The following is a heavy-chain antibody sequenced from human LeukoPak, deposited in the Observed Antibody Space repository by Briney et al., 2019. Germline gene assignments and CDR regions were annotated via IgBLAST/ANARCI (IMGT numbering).Heavy chain of an antibody. CDR3: ARGGVTIFGVATPTNWFDP. Sequence: ASVKVSCKASGYTFTSYGISWVRQAPGQGLEWMGWISAYNGNTNYAQTLQGRVTMTTDTSTSTAYMELRSLRSDDTAVYYCARGGVTIFGVATPTNWFDPWGQGTLVTVSS. CDR2: ISAYNGNT. J-gene: IGHJ5*02. D-gene: IGHD3-3*01. V-gene: IGHV1-18*01. CDR1: GYTFTSYG.